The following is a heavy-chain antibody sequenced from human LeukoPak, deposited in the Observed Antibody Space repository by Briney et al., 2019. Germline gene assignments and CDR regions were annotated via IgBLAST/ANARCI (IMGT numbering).Heavy chain of an antibody. CDR2: MNPSSGEA. CDR3: ARRYNWNYYYYFGMDV. V-gene: IGHV1-8*01. Sequence: ESSVTVACKADGYTFTSYDSDLVRHARGRWLELMAWMNPSSGEAGYAQKGQGRVTMTRNTSTSTAYIELSSLRSQDTAVSYCARRYNWNYYYYFGMDVWGQGTTVTVSS. J-gene: IGHJ6*02. CDR1: GYTFTSYD. D-gene: IGHD1-7*01.